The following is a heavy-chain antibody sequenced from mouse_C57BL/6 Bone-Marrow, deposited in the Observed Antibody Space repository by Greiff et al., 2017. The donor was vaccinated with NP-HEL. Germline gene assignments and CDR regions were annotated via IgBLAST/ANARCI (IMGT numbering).Heavy chain of an antibody. Sequence: QVQLQQSGAELARPGASVKLSCKASGYTFTSYGISWVKQRTGQGLEWIGEIYPRSGNTYYNEKFKGKATLTADKSSSTADMELRSLTSEDSAVYFCARTGFAYWGQGTLVTVSA. CDR2: IYPRSGNT. J-gene: IGHJ3*01. CDR1: GYTFTSYG. CDR3: ARTGFAY. V-gene: IGHV1-81*01.